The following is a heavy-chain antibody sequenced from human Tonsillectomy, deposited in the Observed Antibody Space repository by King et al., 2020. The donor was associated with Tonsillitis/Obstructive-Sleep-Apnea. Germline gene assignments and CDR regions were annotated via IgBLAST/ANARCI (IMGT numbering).Heavy chain of an antibody. CDR3: ARGANDCNYPYMDYYYCGMDV. D-gene: IGHD1-7*01. CDR1: GFAINSNY. J-gene: IGHJ6*02. CDR2: IYSGGRT. V-gene: IGHV3-53*01. Sequence: VQLVESGGALIQPGGSLRLSCEASGFAINSNYMSWVRQAPGKGLEWVSVIYSGGRTYYADSVKGRFTISRDNSKNTMYLHMKSLRAEDTAVYYCARGANDCNYPYMDYYYCGMDVWGQGTTVTVSS.